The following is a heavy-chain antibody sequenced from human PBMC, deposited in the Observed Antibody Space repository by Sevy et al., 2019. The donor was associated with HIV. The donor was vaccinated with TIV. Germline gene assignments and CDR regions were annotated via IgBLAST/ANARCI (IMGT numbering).Heavy chain of an antibody. V-gene: IGHV3-7*01. D-gene: IGHD5-12*01. CDR3: ARDIVATTTQNDY. CDR1: GFTFSSYW. CDR2: IKQDGSEK. J-gene: IGHJ4*02. Sequence: GGSLRLSCAASGFTFSSYWMSWVRQAPGKGLEWVANIKQDGSEKYYVDSVKGRFTISRDNAKNSLYLQMNSLRAEDTAVYYCARDIVATTTQNDYWGQGTLVTVSS.